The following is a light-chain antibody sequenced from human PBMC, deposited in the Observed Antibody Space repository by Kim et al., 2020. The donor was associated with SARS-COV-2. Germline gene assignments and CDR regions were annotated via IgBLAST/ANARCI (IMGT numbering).Light chain of an antibody. CDR2: EDN. CDR3: QSYDSSNPCV. V-gene: IGLV6-57*02. CDR1: SCSIASNY. Sequence: KPLTIACTSSSCSIASNYVQWYQQRPGSAPTTVIYEDNQSPSGVPDRFSGSIDSSSNSASLTISGLKTEDEADYYCQSYDSSNPCVFGTGTKVTVL. J-gene: IGLJ1*01.